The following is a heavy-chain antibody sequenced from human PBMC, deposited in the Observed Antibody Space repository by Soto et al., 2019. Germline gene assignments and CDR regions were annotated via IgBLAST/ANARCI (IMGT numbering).Heavy chain of an antibody. CDR3: ARGRYYYDSTGSPTYDS. V-gene: IGHV4-59*12. D-gene: IGHD3-22*01. J-gene: IGHJ5*01. Sequence: LSLTCTVSGGSISTYYWTWIRQPPGKGLEWIGYVHYSGTTNYNPSLKSRVTISRDTSKNQFSLKLSSVTAADTAVYYCARGRYYYDSTGSPTYDSWGQGTLVTVSS. CDR2: VHYSGTT. CDR1: GGSISTYY.